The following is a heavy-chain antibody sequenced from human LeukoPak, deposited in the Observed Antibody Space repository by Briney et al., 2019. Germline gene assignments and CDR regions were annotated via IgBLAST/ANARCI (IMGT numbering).Heavy chain of an antibody. V-gene: IGHV1-24*01. CDR1: GYTLTELS. J-gene: IGHJ5*02. D-gene: IGHD4-23*01. Sequence: ASVKVSCKVSGYTLTELSMHWVRQAPGKGLEWMGGFDPEDGETIYAQKFQGRVTMTEDTSTDTAYMELRSLRSDDTAVYYCARDHAAGWELPLNWFDPWGQGTLVTVSS. CDR3: ARDHAAGWELPLNWFDP. CDR2: FDPEDGET.